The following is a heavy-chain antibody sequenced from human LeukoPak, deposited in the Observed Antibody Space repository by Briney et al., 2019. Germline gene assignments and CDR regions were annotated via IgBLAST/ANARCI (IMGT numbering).Heavy chain of an antibody. V-gene: IGHV4-59*08. J-gene: IGHJ4*02. D-gene: IGHD1/OR15-1a*01. CDR1: GGSISSYY. Sequence: SETLSLTCTVSGGSISSYYWSWIRQPPGKRLEWIGYIYYTGSTNYNPSLKSRLTISVDTSKNQFSLKLSSVTAADTAVYYCARQGTSNVPHYFDYWGQGALVTVSS. CDR2: IYYTGST. CDR3: ARQGTSNVPHYFDY.